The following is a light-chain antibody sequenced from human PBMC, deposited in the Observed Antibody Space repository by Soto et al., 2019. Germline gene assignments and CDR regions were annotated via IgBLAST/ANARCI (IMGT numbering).Light chain of an antibody. J-gene: IGKJ1*01. CDR3: QQYNNWPWT. CDR1: QSISGN. V-gene: IGKV3-15*01. CDR2: HAA. Sequence: EVVMTQSPATLSVSPGERATLSCRASQSISGNLAWYQQKPGQAPTLLIYHAAARATGVPTRFSGSGSGTEFTLTISSLQSEDFAVYYCQQYNNWPWTFGQGTKVDIK.